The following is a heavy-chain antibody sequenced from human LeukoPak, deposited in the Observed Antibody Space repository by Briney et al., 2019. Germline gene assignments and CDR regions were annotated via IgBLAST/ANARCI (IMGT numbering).Heavy chain of an antibody. CDR1: GFTFSSYA. D-gene: IGHD2-15*01. J-gene: IGHJ6*02. Sequence: GGSLRLSCAASGFTFSSYAMSWVRQAPGQGLEWVSAITGSGGTTYYADSVKGRFTISRDNSKNTLYLQMNSLGAEDAAVYYCADYCSGGSCSLGNYYYYGMDVWGQGTTVTVSS. V-gene: IGHV3-23*01. CDR2: ITGSGGTT. CDR3: ADYCSGGSCSLGNYYYYGMDV.